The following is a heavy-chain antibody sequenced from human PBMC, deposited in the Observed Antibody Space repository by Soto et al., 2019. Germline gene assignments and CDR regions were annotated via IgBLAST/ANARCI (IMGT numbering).Heavy chain of an antibody. V-gene: IGHV6-1*01. Sequence: PSQTLSLTCAISGDSVSSNSAAWSWIRQSPSRGLEWLGRTYYRSRWYNDYAVSVKSRITINPDTSKNQFSLQLNSVTPEDTAVYYCARGKIAVAGRHYYYYYGMDVWGQGTTVTVSS. D-gene: IGHD6-19*01. J-gene: IGHJ6*02. CDR2: TYYRSRWYN. CDR3: ARGKIAVAGRHYYYYYGMDV. CDR1: GDSVSSNSAA.